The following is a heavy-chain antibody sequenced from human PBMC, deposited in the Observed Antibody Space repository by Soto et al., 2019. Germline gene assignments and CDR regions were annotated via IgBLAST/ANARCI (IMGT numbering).Heavy chain of an antibody. Sequence: QVQLVQSGAEVKKPGSSVKVSCKASGGTFSSYAISWVRQAPGQGLEWMGGIIPIFGTANYAQKFQGRVTITAEESTSTAYMELSSLRSEDTAVYYCARLLKDCSSTSCYYFDYWGQGTLVTVSS. J-gene: IGHJ4*02. CDR2: IIPIFGTA. V-gene: IGHV1-69*01. CDR1: GGTFSSYA. D-gene: IGHD2-2*01. CDR3: ARLLKDCSSTSCYYFDY.